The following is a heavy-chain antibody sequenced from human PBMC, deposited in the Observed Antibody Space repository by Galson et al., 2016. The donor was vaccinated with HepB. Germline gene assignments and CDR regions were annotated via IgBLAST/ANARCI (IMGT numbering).Heavy chain of an antibody. J-gene: IGHJ3*01. CDR3: AKWNFAADL. CDR1: GFTFSTYP. Sequence: SLRLSCAASGFTFSTYPMHWVRQAPGKGLEWVAIISYDGSNKHYADSVKGRFTISRDNSKNTLSLEMNSLRAEDTAVYYCAKWNFAADLWGQGTVVTVSS. CDR2: ISYDGSNK. D-gene: IGHD1-7*01. V-gene: IGHV3-30*04.